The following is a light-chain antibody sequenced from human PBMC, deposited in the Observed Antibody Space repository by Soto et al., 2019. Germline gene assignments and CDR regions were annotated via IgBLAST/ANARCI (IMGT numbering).Light chain of an antibody. Sequence: DIQMSQSPSSLSASVGDIITITCRASQSIGSFLHWYQQRPGRAPRLLIHDASSLQSGVPSRFRRSGSGTEFTRTISGLQPEDFATYYCQQIFSSPPITFGQGTRWR. CDR3: QQIFSSPPIT. V-gene: IGKV1-39*01. J-gene: IGKJ5*01. CDR2: DAS. CDR1: QSIGSF.